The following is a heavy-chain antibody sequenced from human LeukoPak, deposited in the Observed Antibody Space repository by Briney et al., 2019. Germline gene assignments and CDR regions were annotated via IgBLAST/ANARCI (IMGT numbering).Heavy chain of an antibody. CDR2: THGDGDNI. CDR3: ARAQVGAPTDL. J-gene: IGHJ5*02. D-gene: IGHD1-26*01. Sequence: GGSLRLSCAASGFPFSSYAMYWVRQAPGKGLVWVARTHGDGDNISYADSVRGRFTISRDNAKDTLYLHMNSLRPEDTAVYYCARAQVGAPTDLWGQGTLVTVSS. CDR1: GFPFSSYA. V-gene: IGHV3-74*01.